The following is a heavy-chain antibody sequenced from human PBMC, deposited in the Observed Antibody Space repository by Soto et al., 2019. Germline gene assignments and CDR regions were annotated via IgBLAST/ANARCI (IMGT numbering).Heavy chain of an antibody. J-gene: IGHJ4*02. CDR3: ARLDEALDY. CDR1: GGSVSSGSYY. Sequence: TSETLSLTCTVSGGSVSSGSYYWSWIRQPPGKGLEWIGYIYNSRSTNYNPSLKSRVSISVDTSKNQFSLKLSSVTAADTAVYYCARLDEALDYWGQGPLVTVSS. CDR2: IYNSRST. V-gene: IGHV4-61*01.